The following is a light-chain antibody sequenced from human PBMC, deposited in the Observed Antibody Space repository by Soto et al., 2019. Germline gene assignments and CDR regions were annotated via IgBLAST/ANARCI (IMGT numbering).Light chain of an antibody. V-gene: IGLV2-23*02. J-gene: IGLJ2*01. Sequence: QSALTQPASVSGSPGQSITISCTGTSSDAGNYNLVSWFQQHPGKAPRLIIYEVSKRPSGVSNRFSGSKSGNTASLTISGLQAEDEADYYCCSYAVITTDVLFGGGTKVTVL. CDR2: EVS. CDR3: CSYAVITTDVL. CDR1: SSDAGNYNL.